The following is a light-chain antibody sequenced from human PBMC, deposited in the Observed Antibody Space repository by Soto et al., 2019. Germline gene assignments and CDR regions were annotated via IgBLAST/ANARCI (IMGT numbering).Light chain of an antibody. CDR3: QSYDSSLSGWV. CDR1: SSNIGAHYD. J-gene: IGLJ3*02. V-gene: IGLV1-40*01. Sequence: AVVTQPPSVSGAPGQRVTISCTGSSSNIGAHYDVHWYQQLPGTAPKLLIHANNNRPSGVPDRFSGSKSGTSASLAITGLQAEDEADYYCQSYDSSLSGWVFGGGTKLTVL. CDR2: ANN.